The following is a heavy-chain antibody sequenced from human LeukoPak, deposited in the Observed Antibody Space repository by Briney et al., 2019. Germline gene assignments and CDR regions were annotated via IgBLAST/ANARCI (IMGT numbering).Heavy chain of an antibody. CDR2: MPYDENVSDNEIP. CDR3: ARLTLTGVGGRGWFDA. CDR1: GDSIRNSGWS. J-gene: IGHJ5*02. Sequence: PSETLPLTCIVSGDSIRNSGWSWGWIRQPPGKGLEWIGTMPYDENVSDNEIPSYNPSLKRRVTISADTSKNQLSLKVNSVTAADTASYYCARLTLTGVGGRGWFDAWGQGTLVIVSS. V-gene: IGHV4-39*01. D-gene: IGHD3-3*01.